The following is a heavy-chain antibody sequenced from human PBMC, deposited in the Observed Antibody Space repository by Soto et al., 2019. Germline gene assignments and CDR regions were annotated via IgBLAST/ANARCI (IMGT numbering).Heavy chain of an antibody. CDR3: AIDDSSGYYRDY. CDR1: GFTFSSYA. J-gene: IGHJ4*02. CDR2: ISGSGGST. V-gene: IGHV3-23*01. D-gene: IGHD3-22*01. Sequence: XGSLRLSCAASGFTFSSYAMSWVRQAPGKGLEWVSAISGSGGSTYYADSVKGRFTISRDNSKNTLYLQMNSLRAEDTAVYYCAIDDSSGYYRDYWGQGTLVTVSS.